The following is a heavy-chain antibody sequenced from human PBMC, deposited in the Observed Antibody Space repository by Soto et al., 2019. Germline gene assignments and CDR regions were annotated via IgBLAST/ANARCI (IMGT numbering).Heavy chain of an antibody. Sequence: GGSLRLSCAASGFTFSSYAMSWVRQAPGKGLEWVSAISGSGGSTYYADSVKGRFTISRDNSKNTLYLQMNSLRADDTAVYYCSKSGSGFQYYYYYMDVWGKGTTVTVSS. D-gene: IGHD3-10*01. V-gene: IGHV3-23*01. CDR2: ISGSGGST. CDR3: SKSGSGFQYYYYYMDV. CDR1: GFTFSSYA. J-gene: IGHJ6*03.